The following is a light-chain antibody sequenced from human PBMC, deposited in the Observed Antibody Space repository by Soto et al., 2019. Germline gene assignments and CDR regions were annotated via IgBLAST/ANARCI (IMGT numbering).Light chain of an antibody. CDR1: QSFSGS. V-gene: IGKV3-11*01. CDR3: QQGGNWPLT. J-gene: IGKJ5*01. Sequence: EVVLTQSPATLSLSPGDRATLSCRASQSFSGSLAFYRHHPGQAPRLLIYDASSRASGIPARFSGRGSGTDFTLTISYLEPEDFAIYYCQQGGNWPLTFGQGTRLEI. CDR2: DAS.